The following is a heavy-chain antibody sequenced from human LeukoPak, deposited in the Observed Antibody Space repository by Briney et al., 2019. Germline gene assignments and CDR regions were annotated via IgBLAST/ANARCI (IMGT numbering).Heavy chain of an antibody. CDR3: AKGTGERITMVRGVIF. CDR1: GFTFSSYA. Sequence: GGSLRLSCAASGFTFSSYAMSWVRQAPGKGLEWVSAISGSGGSTYYADSVKGRFTISRDNSKNTLYLQVNSLRAEDTAVYYCAKGTGERITMVRGVIFWGQGTLVTVSS. V-gene: IGHV3-23*01. CDR2: ISGSGGST. J-gene: IGHJ4*02. D-gene: IGHD3-10*01.